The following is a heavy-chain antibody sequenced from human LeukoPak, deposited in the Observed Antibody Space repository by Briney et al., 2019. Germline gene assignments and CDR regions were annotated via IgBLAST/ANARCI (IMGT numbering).Heavy chain of an antibody. CDR1: GGSISSYY. D-gene: IGHD3-22*01. CDR3: ARGRARDSSGYPNY. J-gene: IGHJ4*02. V-gene: IGHV4-59*01. Sequence: PSETLSLTCTVSGGSISSYYWSWMRQPPGKGLEWIGYIYYSGSTNYNPSLKSRVTISVDTSKNQFSLKLSSVTAADTAVYYCARGRARDSSGYPNYWGQGTLVTVSS. CDR2: IYYSGST.